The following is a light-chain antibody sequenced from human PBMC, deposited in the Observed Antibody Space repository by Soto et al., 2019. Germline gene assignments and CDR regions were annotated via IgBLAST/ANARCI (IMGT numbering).Light chain of an antibody. Sequence: QAVVTQSPSASGTPGQRVTISCSGSSSNIGRNFVTWYQQLPGTAPKLLIYNNNQRPSGVPDRFSGSKSGTSASLAIRGLQSEDEAHYHCAAWDDSLNGVVFGGGTKLTVL. J-gene: IGLJ3*02. CDR1: SSNIGRNF. CDR3: AAWDDSLNGVV. CDR2: NNN. V-gene: IGLV1-44*01.